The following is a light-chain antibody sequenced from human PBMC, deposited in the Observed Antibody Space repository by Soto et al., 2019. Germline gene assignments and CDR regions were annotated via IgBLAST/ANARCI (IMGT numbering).Light chain of an antibody. CDR1: RCVSRC. J-gene: IGKJ4*01. CDR2: DAS. V-gene: IGKV3-11*01. CDR3: QQCSNWPV. Sequence: EDGATQSPDPLSLCPWERATLSFRACRCVSRCLGWYQQILGQAPSRLIYDASNRATGIPAGFSGSGCGTDFTLAIGSLEPEDFAVYLGQQCSNWPVVGGGTKVDI.